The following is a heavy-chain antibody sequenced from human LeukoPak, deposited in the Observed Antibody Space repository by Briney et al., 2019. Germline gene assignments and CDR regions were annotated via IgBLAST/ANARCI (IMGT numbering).Heavy chain of an antibody. D-gene: IGHD5-18*01. V-gene: IGHV3-30*18. CDR1: GFTFSSYG. CDR3: AKCRIQLWSLFDY. Sequence: GRSLRLSCAASGFTFSSYGMHRVRQAPGKGLEWVAVISYDGSNKYYADSVKGRFTISRDNSKNTLYLQMNSLRAEDTAVYYCAKCRIQLWSLFDYWGQGTLVTVSS. J-gene: IGHJ4*02. CDR2: ISYDGSNK.